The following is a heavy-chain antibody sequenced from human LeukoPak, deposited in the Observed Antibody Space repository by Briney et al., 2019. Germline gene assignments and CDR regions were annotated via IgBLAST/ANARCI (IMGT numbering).Heavy chain of an antibody. V-gene: IGHV1-69*04. Sequence: SVKVSCKASGGTFSSYAISWVRQAPGQGLEWMGRIIPILGIANYAQKFQGRVTITADKSTSTAYMELSSLRSEDTAVYYCARDRVEYSSSAGDHWGQGTLVTVSS. D-gene: IGHD6-6*01. J-gene: IGHJ4*02. CDR3: ARDRVEYSSSAGDH. CDR2: IIPILGIA. CDR1: GGTFSSYA.